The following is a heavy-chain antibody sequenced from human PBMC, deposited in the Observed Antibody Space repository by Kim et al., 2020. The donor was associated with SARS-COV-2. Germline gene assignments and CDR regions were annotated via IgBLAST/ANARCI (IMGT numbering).Heavy chain of an antibody. D-gene: IGHD2-21*01. Sequence: SETLSLTCTVSGGSIFNYSWSWIRQPPGKGLDWIASVYYSGNTDYNPSLKSRVTISIDTSKYQFSLKMTSVTAADTALYYCAREYCDGGACYQIDSWGQGTLVTVSS. CDR2: VYYSGNT. CDR1: GGSIFNYS. J-gene: IGHJ4*02. CDR3: AREYCDGGACYQIDS. V-gene: IGHV4-59*01.